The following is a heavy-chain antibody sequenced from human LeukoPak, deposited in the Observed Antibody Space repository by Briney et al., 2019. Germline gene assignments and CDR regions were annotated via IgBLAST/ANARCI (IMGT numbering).Heavy chain of an antibody. J-gene: IGHJ3*02. Sequence: SETLSLTCAVYGGSFSGYYWSWIRQPPGKGLEWVGEINHSGSTNYNPSLKSRVTISVDTSKNQFSLKLSSVTAADTAVYYCARVLRITMVRGVMAFDIWGQGTMVTVSS. V-gene: IGHV4-34*01. CDR3: ARVLRITMVRGVMAFDI. D-gene: IGHD3-10*01. CDR1: GGSFSGYY. CDR2: INHSGST.